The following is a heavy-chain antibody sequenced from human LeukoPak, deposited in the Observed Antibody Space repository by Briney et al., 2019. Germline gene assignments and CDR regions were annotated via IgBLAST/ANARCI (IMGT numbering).Heavy chain of an antibody. D-gene: IGHD6-13*01. CDR3: VRSLSAAGMA. CDR1: GDSISSSNYY. Sequence: SETLSLTCTVSGDSISSSNYYWVWIRQPPGKGLEWIGSIYKSGNTDYNPSLKSRVTISVDTSKNQFSLKLSSVTAADTAVYYCVRSLSAAGMAWGQGTLVTVSS. V-gene: IGHV4-39*01. CDR2: IYKSGNT. J-gene: IGHJ5*02.